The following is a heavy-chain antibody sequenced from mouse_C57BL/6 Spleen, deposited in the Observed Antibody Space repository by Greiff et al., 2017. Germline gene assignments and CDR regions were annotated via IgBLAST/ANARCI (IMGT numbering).Heavy chain of an antibody. CDR1: GYAFSSYW. V-gene: IGHV1-80*01. Sequence: QVQLKESGAELVKPGASVKISCKASGYAFSSYWMNWVKQRPGKGLEWIGQLYPGDGDTNYNGKFKGKATLTADKSSSTAYMQLRSLTSEDSSVYFCAREDSSNSFAYWGQGTLVTVSA. J-gene: IGHJ3*01. CDR3: AREDSSNSFAY. CDR2: LYPGDGDT. D-gene: IGHD3-2*02.